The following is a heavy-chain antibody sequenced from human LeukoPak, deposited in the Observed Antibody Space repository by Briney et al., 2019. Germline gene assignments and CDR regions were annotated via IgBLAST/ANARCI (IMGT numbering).Heavy chain of an antibody. V-gene: IGHV3-30*02. Sequence: GGSLRLSCAASGFTFSSYEMNWVRQAPGKGLEWVAFIRYDGSNKYYADSVKGRFTISRDNSKNTLYLQMNSLRAEDTAVYYCARGSYSSGWYYYMDVWGKGTTVTISS. CDR2: IRYDGSNK. CDR1: GFTFSSYE. CDR3: ARGSYSSGWYYYMDV. J-gene: IGHJ6*03. D-gene: IGHD6-19*01.